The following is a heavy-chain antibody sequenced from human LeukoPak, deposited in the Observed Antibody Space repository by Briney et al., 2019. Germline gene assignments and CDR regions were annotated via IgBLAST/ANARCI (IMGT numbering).Heavy chain of an antibody. CDR2: ISSGGNT. Sequence: WGSLRLSCAASGFIVSSNYMSWVRQAPGKGLEWVSVISSGGNTYYADSVKGRFTISRDNSKNTLYLQMNGLRAEDTAVYYCAREVRGYYFDYWGQGTLVTVSS. CDR1: GFIVSSNY. D-gene: IGHD3-22*01. V-gene: IGHV3-53*01. J-gene: IGHJ4*02. CDR3: AREVRGYYFDY.